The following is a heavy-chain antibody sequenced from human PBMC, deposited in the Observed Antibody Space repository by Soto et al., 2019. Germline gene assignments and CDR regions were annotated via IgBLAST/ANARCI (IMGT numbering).Heavy chain of an antibody. V-gene: IGHV4-34*01. D-gene: IGHD6-13*01. CDR2: INHSGST. J-gene: IGHJ6*02. Sequence: SGTLSLTCAVYGGSFSGYYWSWIRQPPGKGLEWIGEINHSGSTNYNPSLKSRVTISVDTSKNQFSLKLSSVTAADTAVYYCARSEQPGGMDVWGQGTTVTVSS. CDR1: GGSFSGYY. CDR3: ARSEQPGGMDV.